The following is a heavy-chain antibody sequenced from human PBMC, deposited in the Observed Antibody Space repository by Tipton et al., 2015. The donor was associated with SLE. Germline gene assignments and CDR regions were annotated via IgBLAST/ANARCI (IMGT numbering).Heavy chain of an antibody. CDR3: GSGSQYYYYYMDV. J-gene: IGHJ6*03. CDR2: LYSGGSST. D-gene: IGHD3-10*01. V-gene: IGHV3-23*03. Sequence: SLKLSCAASGFTFSSPAMSWVRQAPGKGLEWVSVLYSGGSSTYYADSVKGRFTISRDNSKNTLYLEMNSLRAEDTAVYFCGSGSQYYYYYMDVWGKGTTVTVSS. CDR1: GFTFSSPA.